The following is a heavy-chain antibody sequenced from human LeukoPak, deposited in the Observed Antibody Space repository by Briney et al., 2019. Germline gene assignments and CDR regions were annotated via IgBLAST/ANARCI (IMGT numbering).Heavy chain of an antibody. CDR2: ISAYNGNT. V-gene: IGHV1-18*01. D-gene: IGHD6-19*01. CDR1: GYTVTSYG. CDR3: ARDRRIAVAGTIMSY. Sequence: ASVKVSCKASGYTVTSYGISWVRQAPEQGLEWMGWISAYNGNTNYAQKLQGRVTMTTDTSTSTAYMELRSLRSDDTAVYYCARDRRIAVAGTIMSYWGQGTLVTVSS. J-gene: IGHJ4*02.